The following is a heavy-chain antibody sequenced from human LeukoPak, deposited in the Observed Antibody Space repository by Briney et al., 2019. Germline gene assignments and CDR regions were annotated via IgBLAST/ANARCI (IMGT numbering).Heavy chain of an antibody. J-gene: IGHJ4*02. D-gene: IGHD5-24*01. CDR1: GFTVSSNY. CDR3: ARGAGYNYPYYFDY. Sequence: GGSLRLSCAASGFTVSSNYMNWVRQAPGKGLEWVSVIYGGGNIYYADSVKGRFTISRDNSKNTLYLQMNSLRAEDTAVYYCARGAGYNYPYYFDYWGRGTLVTVSS. V-gene: IGHV3-53*01. CDR2: IYGGGNI.